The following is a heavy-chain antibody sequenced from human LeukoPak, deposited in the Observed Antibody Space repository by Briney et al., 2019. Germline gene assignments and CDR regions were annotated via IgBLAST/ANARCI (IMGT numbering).Heavy chain of an antibody. CDR2: FDPEDGET. CDR3: ATGSGSSPWDFDY. Sequence: ASVKVSCKASGGTFSSYAISWVRQAPGQGLEWMGGFDPEDGETIYAQKFQGRVTMTEDTSTDTAYMELSSLRSEDTAVYYCATGSGSSPWDFDYWGQGTLVPVSS. J-gene: IGHJ4*02. CDR1: GGTFSSYA. V-gene: IGHV1-24*01. D-gene: IGHD1-26*01.